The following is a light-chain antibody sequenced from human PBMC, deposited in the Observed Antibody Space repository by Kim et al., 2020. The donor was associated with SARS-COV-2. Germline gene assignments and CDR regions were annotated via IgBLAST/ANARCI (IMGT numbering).Light chain of an antibody. CDR1: QIGGGNC. CDR3: QQYGTSPPYT. V-gene: IGKV3-20*01. Sequence: SQGETATLSCRASQIGGGNCLARYQQKPGQAPRLLIYSGSSRATGVPERFSGSGSGTEFILSISRLEPEDFAMYYCQQYGTSPPYTFGQGTKLEI. CDR2: SGS. J-gene: IGKJ2*01.